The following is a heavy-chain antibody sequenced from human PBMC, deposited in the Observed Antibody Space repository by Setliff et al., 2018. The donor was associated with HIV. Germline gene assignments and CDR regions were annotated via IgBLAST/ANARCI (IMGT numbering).Heavy chain of an antibody. CDR3: ASSLHKQRVLGPSRDFYF. D-gene: IGHD6-25*01. Sequence: KPSETLSLTCAVFGGSFSDFYWSWIRQPPGKGLEWIGEISYSGSTVYNPSLKSRLTMSVDSSGNQFSRTLTSVTAADTAVYSCASSLHKQRVLGPSRDFYF. CDR2: ISYSGST. J-gene: IGHJ4*01. V-gene: IGHV4-34*01. CDR1: GGSFSDFY.